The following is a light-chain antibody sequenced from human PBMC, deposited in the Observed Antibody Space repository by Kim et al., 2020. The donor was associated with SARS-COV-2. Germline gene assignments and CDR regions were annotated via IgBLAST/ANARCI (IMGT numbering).Light chain of an antibody. CDR1: NIGSKS. CDR3: QVWDSSSDHPV. Sequence: SYELTQPPSVSVAPGKTARITCGGNNIGSKSVHWYQQKPGQAPVLVIYYDSDRPSGIPERFSVSNSGNTATLTIRRVEAGDEADYYCQVWDSSSDHPVFG. V-gene: IGLV3-21*04. J-gene: IGLJ3*02. CDR2: YDS.